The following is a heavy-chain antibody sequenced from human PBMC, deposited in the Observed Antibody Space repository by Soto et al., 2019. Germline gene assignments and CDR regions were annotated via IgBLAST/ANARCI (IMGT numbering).Heavy chain of an antibody. CDR2: ISGSGGTT. Sequence: EVQLLESGGGLVQPGGSLRLSCVASRFTFSSYAMSWVRQAPGKGLKWVSAISGSGGTTYYADSVKGRFTISRDNSKNPLYLQMNSLRAEDTAAYYCAKLPLNDYFWGTYRASSWGQGTLVTVSS. J-gene: IGHJ5*02. V-gene: IGHV3-23*01. CDR3: AKLPLNDYFWGTYRASS. D-gene: IGHD3-16*01. CDR1: RFTFSSYA.